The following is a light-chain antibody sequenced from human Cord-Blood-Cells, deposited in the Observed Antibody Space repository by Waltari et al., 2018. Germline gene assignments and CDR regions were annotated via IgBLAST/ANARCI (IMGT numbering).Light chain of an antibody. CDR3: QQSYSTPPT. J-gene: IGKJ2*01. V-gene: IGKV1-39*01. CDR2: AAS. CDR1: KSISSY. Sequence: DIQMTQSPSSLSASVGDRVTITCRASKSISSYLNWYQQKPGKAPKLLIYAASSLQSGVQSRFSGSGSGTDFTLTISSLQPEDFATYYCQQSYSTPPTFGQGTKLEIK.